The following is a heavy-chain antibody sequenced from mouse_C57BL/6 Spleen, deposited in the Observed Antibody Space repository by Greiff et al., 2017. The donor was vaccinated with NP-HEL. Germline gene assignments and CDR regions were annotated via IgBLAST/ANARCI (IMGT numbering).Heavy chain of an antibody. CDR2: IDPSDSYT. Sequence: QVHVKQPGAELVKPGASVKLSCKASGYTFTSYWMQWVKQRPGQGLEWIGEIDPSDSYTNYNQKVKGKATLTVDTSSSTAYMQLSSLTSEDSAVYYCARESSGNFAYWGQGTLVTVSA. J-gene: IGHJ3*01. V-gene: IGHV1-50*01. CDR3: ARESSGNFAY. D-gene: IGHD3-2*02. CDR1: GYTFTSYW.